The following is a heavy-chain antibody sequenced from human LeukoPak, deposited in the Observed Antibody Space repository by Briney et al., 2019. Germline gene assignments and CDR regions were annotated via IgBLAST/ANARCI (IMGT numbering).Heavy chain of an antibody. CDR1: GYTFTSYA. Sequence: ASVKVSCKASGYTFTSYAMHWVRQAPGQRLEWMGWINAGNGNTKYSQKFQGRVTITRDTSASTAYMELSSLRSEDTAAYYCARGVYCSGGSCYPIDYWGQGTLVTVSS. J-gene: IGHJ4*02. CDR2: INAGNGNT. V-gene: IGHV1-3*01. D-gene: IGHD2-15*01. CDR3: ARGVYCSGGSCYPIDY.